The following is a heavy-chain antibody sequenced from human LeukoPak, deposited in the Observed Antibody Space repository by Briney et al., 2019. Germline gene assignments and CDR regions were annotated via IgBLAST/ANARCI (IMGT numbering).Heavy chain of an antibody. CDR2: INTDGSTT. V-gene: IGHV3-74*01. D-gene: IGHD6-13*01. CDR3: ARLGSSSWNWFDP. CDR1: GFTFSSYW. Sequence: GGSLRLSCAASGFTFSSYWMHWVRQVPGKGPVWVSRINTDGSTTNYADSVKGRFTISRDNAKNTLYLQMNSLRVEDTAVYYCARLGSSSWNWFDPWRQGTLVTVSS. J-gene: IGHJ5*02.